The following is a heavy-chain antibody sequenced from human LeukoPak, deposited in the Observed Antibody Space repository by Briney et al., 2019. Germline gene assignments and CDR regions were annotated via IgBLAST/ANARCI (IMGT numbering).Heavy chain of an antibody. CDR2: IYSSGSSGIT. V-gene: IGHV4-59*01. J-gene: IGHJ6*02. D-gene: IGHD3-10*01. Sequence: MPSETLSLTCTVSGGPLSGSFWICIRQPPGKPLEWIGYIYSSGSSGITTYNPSLQSRVIISQDTSKNDFSLKLTSVTAADAAVYYCARLAARRGYYYSGMDVWGQGTTVTVSS. CDR1: GGPLSGSF. CDR3: ARLAARRGYYYSGMDV.